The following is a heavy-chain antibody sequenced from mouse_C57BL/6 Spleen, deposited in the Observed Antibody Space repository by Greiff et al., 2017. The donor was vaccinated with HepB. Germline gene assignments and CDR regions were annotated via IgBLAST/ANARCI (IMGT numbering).Heavy chain of an antibody. J-gene: IGHJ1*03. CDR1: GYTFTSYW. CDR2: IDPSDSYT. CDR3: ARGNYYGGGWYFDV. V-gene: IGHV1-69*01. D-gene: IGHD1-1*01. Sequence: QVHVKQPGAELVMPGASVKLSCKASGYTFTSYWMHWVKQRPGQGLEWIGEIDPSDSYTNYNQKFKGKSTLTVDKSSSTAYMQLSSLTSEDSAVYYGARGNYYGGGWYFDVWGTGTTVTVSS.